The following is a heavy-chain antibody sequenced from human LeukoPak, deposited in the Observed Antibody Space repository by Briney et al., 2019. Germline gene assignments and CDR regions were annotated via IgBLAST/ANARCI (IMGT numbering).Heavy chain of an antibody. CDR1: GYTLTGYY. D-gene: IGHD3-10*01. CDR2: INPNSGGT. CDR3: ARVRITMVRGVKEVNWLDP. V-gene: IGHV1-2*02. J-gene: IGHJ5*02. Sequence: GASVKVSCKASGYTLTGYYMHWVRQAPGQGLEWMGWINPNSGGTNYAQKFQGRVTMTRDTSISTAYMELSRLRSDDTAVYYCARVRITMVRGVKEVNWLDPWGQGTLVTVSS.